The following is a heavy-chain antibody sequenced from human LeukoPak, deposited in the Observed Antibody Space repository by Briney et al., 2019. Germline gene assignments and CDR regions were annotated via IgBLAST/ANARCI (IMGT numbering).Heavy chain of an antibody. CDR3: ARSLPHYYDSSGPHTPFDY. V-gene: IGHV4-30-4*01. Sequence: PSETLSLTCTVSGGSIGSGDYYWSWIRQPPGKGLEWIGYIYYSGSTYYNPSLKSRVTISVDTSKNQFSLKLSSVTAADTAVYYCARSLPHYYDSSGPHTPFDYWGQGTLVTVSS. CDR1: GGSIGSGDYY. D-gene: IGHD3-22*01. CDR2: IYYSGST. J-gene: IGHJ4*02.